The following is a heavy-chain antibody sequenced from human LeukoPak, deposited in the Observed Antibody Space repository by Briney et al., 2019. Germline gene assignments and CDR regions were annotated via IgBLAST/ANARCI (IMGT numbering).Heavy chain of an antibody. CDR1: GYTFRSYA. CDR2: IRAYNANT. V-gene: IGHV1-18*01. D-gene: IGHD3-22*01. CDR3: ATADYDSYQGAFDI. Sequence: ASVTVSCKASGYTFRSYAMTWVRQAPGQGLEWMGWIRAYNANTNYAQKFQGRVTMTEDTSTETAYMELNSLRSEDTAVYYCATADYDSYQGAFDIWGQGTMVTVSS. J-gene: IGHJ3*02.